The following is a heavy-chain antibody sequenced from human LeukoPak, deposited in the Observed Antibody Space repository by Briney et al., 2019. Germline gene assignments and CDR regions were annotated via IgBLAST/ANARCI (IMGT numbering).Heavy chain of an antibody. CDR3: ARGGSGSSLDY. J-gene: IGHJ4*02. CDR1: GFTVSSNY. Sequence: GGSLRLSCAASGFTVSSNYMSWVRQAPGKGLEWVSVIYSGGSTYYADSVKGRFTISRDNSKNTLFLQMNSLRAEDTAVYYCARGGSGSSLDYWGQGTLVTVSS. V-gene: IGHV3-66*01. CDR2: IYSGGST. D-gene: IGHD1-26*01.